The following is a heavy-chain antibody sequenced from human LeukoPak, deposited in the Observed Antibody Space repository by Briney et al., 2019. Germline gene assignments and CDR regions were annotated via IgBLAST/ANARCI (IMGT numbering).Heavy chain of an antibody. V-gene: IGHV1-18*01. D-gene: IGHD3-22*01. CDR2: ISAYNGDK. CDR3: AREGGGYETSGYYSTFDC. J-gene: IGHJ4*02. Sequence: ASVKVSCKASGYTFTSYAISWVRQAPGQGLEWMGWISAYNGDKKYARNLQGRVTMTTDTSTSTAYMELRSLRSDATAVYYCAREGGGYETSGYYSTFDCWGQGTLVTVSS. CDR1: GYTFTSYA.